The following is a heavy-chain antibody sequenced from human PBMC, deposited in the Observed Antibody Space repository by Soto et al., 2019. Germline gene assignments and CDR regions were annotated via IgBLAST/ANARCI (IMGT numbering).Heavy chain of an antibody. Sequence: EVQLLESGGGLVRPGGSLRLSCAASGYTFINYGMTWVRQAPGKGLEWVSTISGTGGNTYYADSVKGRFTISRDNSKNTLYLQMNSLRGDDTAVYYCARGSAADTWGQGTLVTVSS. V-gene: IGHV3-23*01. CDR2: ISGTGGNT. J-gene: IGHJ5*02. D-gene: IGHD3-10*01. CDR1: GYTFINYG. CDR3: ARGSAADT.